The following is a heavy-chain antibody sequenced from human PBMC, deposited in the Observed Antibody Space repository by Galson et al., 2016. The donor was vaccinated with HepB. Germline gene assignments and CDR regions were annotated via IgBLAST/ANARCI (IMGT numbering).Heavy chain of an antibody. Sequence: SLRLSCAASGFTFSNYAMHWVRQAPGKGLEWVAVISYDASNKYYADSVMGRFTISRDNSKNALYLQMNSLRAEDTAVYYCAKLLELYRLGLYDYYGMDVWGKGTTVTVSS. CDR1: GFTFSNYA. J-gene: IGHJ6*04. CDR2: ISYDASNK. CDR3: AKLLELYRLGLYDYYGMDV. D-gene: IGHD2-8*02. V-gene: IGHV3-30*18.